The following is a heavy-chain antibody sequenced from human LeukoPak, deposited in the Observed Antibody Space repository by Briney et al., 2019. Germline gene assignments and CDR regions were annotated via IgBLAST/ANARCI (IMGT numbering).Heavy chain of an antibody. J-gene: IGHJ4*02. V-gene: IGHV4-34*01. CDR1: GGSFSGYY. D-gene: IGHD3-3*01. CDR2: INHSGST. CDR3: ARGRGITIFGVVISPNFDY. Sequence: PSETLSLICAVYGGSFSGYYWSWIRQPPGKGLEWIGEINHSGSTNYNPSLKSRVTISVDTSKNQFSLKLSSVTAADTAVYYCARGRGITIFGVVISPNFDYWGQGTLVTVSS.